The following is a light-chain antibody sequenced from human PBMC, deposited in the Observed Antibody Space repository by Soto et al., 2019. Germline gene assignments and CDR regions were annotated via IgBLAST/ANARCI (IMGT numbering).Light chain of an antibody. J-gene: IGKJ5*01. V-gene: IGKV3-20*01. CDR3: QQFGSYPLT. CDR1: QSVSSSY. Sequence: EIVLTQSPGTLSLSPGERATLSCRASQSVSSSYLAWYQQKPGQAPRLLIYGASSRATGIPDRFSGSGSGADFTLTISRLEPEDFAVYYCQQFGSYPLTFGGGTRLEIK. CDR2: GAS.